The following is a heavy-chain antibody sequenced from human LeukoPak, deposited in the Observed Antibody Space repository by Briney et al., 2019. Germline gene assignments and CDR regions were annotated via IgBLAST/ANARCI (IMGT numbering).Heavy chain of an antibody. V-gene: IGHV4-4*07. CDR3: ARDDSSRDDSGGYHY. J-gene: IGHJ4*02. CDR1: STSVTSHH. Sequence: SETLSLTCAVSSTSVTSHHWAWIRQPAGKGLEGVGRVHFSGSTNYNPSLKRRVAISLDKSKNELSLTLNPVSAAETAVYYCARDDSSRDDSGGYHYWGRGVLVTVSS. D-gene: IGHD3-22*01. CDR2: VHFSGST.